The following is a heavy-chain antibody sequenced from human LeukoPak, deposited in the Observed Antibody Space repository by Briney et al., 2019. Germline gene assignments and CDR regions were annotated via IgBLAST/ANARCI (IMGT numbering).Heavy chain of an antibody. D-gene: IGHD3-9*01. CDR1: GGSIISYY. V-gene: IGHV4-59*08. CDR2: MYYSGAT. Sequence: SETLSLTCTVSGGSIISYYWSWIRQPPGKGLEWIEYMYYSGATNYNPSLKSRVTMSVDTSMTHFSLQLSSVTVADTAVYYCARSDVLTAYAMALWGQGTLVIVSS. CDR3: ARSDVLTAYAMAL. J-gene: IGHJ4*02.